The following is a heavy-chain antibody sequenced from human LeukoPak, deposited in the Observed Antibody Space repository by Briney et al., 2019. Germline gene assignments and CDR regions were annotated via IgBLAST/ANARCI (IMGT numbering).Heavy chain of an antibody. CDR2: IYIGGST. D-gene: IGHD3-16*01. J-gene: IGHJ4*02. Sequence: PGGSLRLSCAASGFTVSSNYMSWVRQAPGKGLEWVSSIYIGGSTYYADSVKGRFTISRDNPNNTPYLQMHSLRAEDTAVYYCAREISRFGIWGQGTLVTVSS. CDR1: GFTVSSNY. CDR3: AREISRFGI. V-gene: IGHV3-66*01.